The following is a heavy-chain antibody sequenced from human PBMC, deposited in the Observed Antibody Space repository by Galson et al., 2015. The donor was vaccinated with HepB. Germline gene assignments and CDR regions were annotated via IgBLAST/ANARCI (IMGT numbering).Heavy chain of an antibody. Sequence: SLRLPCAAPGLPFNNLRLTWAPHTQQKGLEWLGRIKSKSERRGSSDHAAPVKGRFTIPRDDSRNTMFLQMNRLQTDDTGIYYCTTTGRQGNSDNDWSQWGQGILVAVSS. J-gene: IGHJ4*02. CDR2: IKSKSERRGSS. CDR3: TTTGRQGNSDNDWSQ. CDR1: GLPFNNLR. V-gene: IGHV3-15*01. D-gene: IGHD5-12*01.